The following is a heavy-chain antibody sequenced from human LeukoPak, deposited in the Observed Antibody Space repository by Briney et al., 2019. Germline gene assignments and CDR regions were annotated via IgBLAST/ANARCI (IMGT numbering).Heavy chain of an antibody. CDR1: GFNFSTYE. J-gene: IGHJ6*03. CDR2: ISWNSGSI. D-gene: IGHD3-3*01. Sequence: GGSLRLSCAASGFNFSTYEMNWVRQAPGKGLEWVSGISWNSGSIGYADSVKGRFTISRDNAKNSLYLQMNSLRAEDMALYYCAKGNYDFWSHMDVWGKGTTVTVSS. CDR3: AKGNYDFWSHMDV. V-gene: IGHV3-9*03.